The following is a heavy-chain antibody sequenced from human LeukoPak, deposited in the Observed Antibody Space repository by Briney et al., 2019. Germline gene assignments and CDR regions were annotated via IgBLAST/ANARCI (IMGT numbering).Heavy chain of an antibody. V-gene: IGHV3-30*02. CDR3: AKDAEVTGTNLGLILDAFDI. Sequence: PGGSLRLSCAGSGFSFSSYGMHWVRQALDKGLEWVAFIRYDGSRKYYADSVKGRFTISRDNSKNTLYLQMDSLRAEDTAVYFCAKDAEVTGTNLGLILDAFDIWGQGTMVTVSS. CDR2: IRYDGSRK. CDR1: GFSFSSYG. D-gene: IGHD1-20*01. J-gene: IGHJ3*02.